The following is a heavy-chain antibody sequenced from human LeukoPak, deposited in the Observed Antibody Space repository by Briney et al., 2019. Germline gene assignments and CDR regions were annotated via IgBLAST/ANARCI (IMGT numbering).Heavy chain of an antibody. CDR3: AKDLRQWPEYFQH. D-gene: IGHD6-19*01. CDR1: GFTFSSYA. Sequence: GGSLRLSCAATGFTFSSYAMSWVRQAPGKGLEWVSAISGSGGSTYYADSVKGRFTISRDNSKNTLYLQMNSLRAEDTAVYYCAKDLRQWPEYFQHWGQGTLVTVSS. CDR2: ISGSGGST. V-gene: IGHV3-23*01. J-gene: IGHJ1*01.